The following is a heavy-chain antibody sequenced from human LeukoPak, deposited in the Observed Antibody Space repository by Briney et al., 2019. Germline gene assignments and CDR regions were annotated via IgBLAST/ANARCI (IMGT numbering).Heavy chain of an antibody. CDR1: GYTFTGYY. J-gene: IGHJ6*02. CDR2: INPNSGGT. V-gene: IGHV1-2*02. D-gene: IGHD3-9*01. Sequence: GAPVKVSCKASGYTFTGYYMHWVRQAPGQGLEWMGWINPNSGGTNYAQKFQGRVTMTRDTSISTAYMELSRLRSDDTAVYYCARDLTGYYMAYGMDVWGQGTTVTVSS. CDR3: ARDLTGYYMAYGMDV.